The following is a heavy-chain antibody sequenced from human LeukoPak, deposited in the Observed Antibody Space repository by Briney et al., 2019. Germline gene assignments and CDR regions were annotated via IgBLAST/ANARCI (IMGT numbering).Heavy chain of an antibody. V-gene: IGHV3-30-3*01. D-gene: IGHD2-2*01. Sequence: GGSLRLSRAASGFTFSSYAMHWVRQAPGKGLEWVAVISYDGSNKYYADSVKGRFTISRDNSKNTLYLQMNSLRAEDTAVYYCARGAQQVVPAAPDYWGQGTLVTVSS. CDR2: ISYDGSNK. J-gene: IGHJ4*02. CDR1: GFTFSSYA. CDR3: ARGAQQVVPAAPDY.